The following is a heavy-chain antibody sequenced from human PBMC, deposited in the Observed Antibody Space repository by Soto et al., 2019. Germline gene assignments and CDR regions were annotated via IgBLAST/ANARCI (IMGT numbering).Heavy chain of an antibody. Sequence: EVQLVESGGGLVKPGGSLTLSCSASGFSFDRAWASWVRQAPGRGLEWVGLIKTKTDGGTTDYAASVKGRFTIPKDESEKTVYLHMNRLKTEDTAFYYCATTGYRNDGMFDSWGQGSLVTVSS. CDR1: GFSFDRAW. V-gene: IGHV3-15*01. D-gene: IGHD4-4*01. CDR3: ATTGYRNDGMFDS. J-gene: IGHJ4*02. CDR2: IKTKTDGGTT.